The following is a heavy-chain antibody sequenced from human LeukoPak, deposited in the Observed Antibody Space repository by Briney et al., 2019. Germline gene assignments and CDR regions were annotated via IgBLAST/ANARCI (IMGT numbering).Heavy chain of an antibody. CDR3: ARGPGRGGEMDV. Sequence: PGVSLRLSCAASGFAFSDHCMDWVRQAPGEGLEWVARIRDKGSSHTTEYAASVKGRFTISRDDSKNSLYLQMNSLKIQDTAVYYCARGPGRGGEMDVWGQGTTVTVSS. CDR2: IRDKGSSHTT. J-gene: IGHJ6*02. V-gene: IGHV3-72*01. CDR1: GFAFSDHC. D-gene: IGHD2-21*01.